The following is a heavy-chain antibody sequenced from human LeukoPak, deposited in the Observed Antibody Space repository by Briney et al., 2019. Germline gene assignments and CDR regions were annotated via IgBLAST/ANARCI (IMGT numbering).Heavy chain of an antibody. V-gene: IGHV1-69*06. D-gene: IGHD3-10*01. CDR3: ARHLNYYGSGSPVNWFDP. CDR1: GGTFSSYA. CDR2: IIPIFGTA. Sequence: SVKVSCKASGGTFSSYAISWVRQAPGKGLEWMGGIIPIFGTANYAQKFQGRVTITADKSTSTAYMELSSLRSEDTAVYHCARHLNYYGSGSPVNWFDPWGQGTLVTVSS. J-gene: IGHJ5*02.